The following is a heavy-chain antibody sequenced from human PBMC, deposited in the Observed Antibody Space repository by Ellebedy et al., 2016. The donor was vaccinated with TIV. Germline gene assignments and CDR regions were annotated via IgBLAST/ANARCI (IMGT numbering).Heavy chain of an antibody. V-gene: IGHV3-30-3*01. J-gene: IGHJ4*02. CDR3: ARDYYDSSGYGAFDY. D-gene: IGHD3-22*01. CDR1: GFTFSTYP. CDR2: ISFDGSNK. Sequence: PGGSLRLSCVPSGFTFSTYPMHWVRQAPGKGLEWVAIISFDGSNKFYSDSVKGRFTASRDNSKNTLYLQMNRLRPEDTAVYYCARDYYDSSGYGAFDYWGQGTLVTVSS.